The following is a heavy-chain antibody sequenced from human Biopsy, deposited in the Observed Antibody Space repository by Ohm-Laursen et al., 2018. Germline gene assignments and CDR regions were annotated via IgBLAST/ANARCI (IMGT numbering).Heavy chain of an antibody. J-gene: IGHJ6*02. Sequence: SLRLSCTASGFTFSDYYMSWIRQAPGKGLEWVSYITSGGSTTDYADSAKGRFTISRDNAKSSLFLQMNSLRAEDTAVYYCARDVEGFYSYAMDVWGQGTTVTVSS. CDR3: ARDVEGFYSYAMDV. D-gene: IGHD5-24*01. V-gene: IGHV3-11*01. CDR2: ITSGGSTT. CDR1: GFTFSDYY.